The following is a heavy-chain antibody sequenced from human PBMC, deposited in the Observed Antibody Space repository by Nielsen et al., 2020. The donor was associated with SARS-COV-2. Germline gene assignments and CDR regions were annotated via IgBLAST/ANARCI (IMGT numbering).Heavy chain of an antibody. CDR1: GGSISSINW. CDR2: IYHSGTT. Sequence: SETLSLTCAVSGGSISSINWWAWVRQPPGKGLEWIGEIYHSGTTNYNPSLKSRATISVDKKNNRFFLNLNSVTAADTAIYFCARDCSCGLGSSPSYYFDYWGQGTLVTVSS. D-gene: IGHD7-27*01. J-gene: IGHJ4*02. V-gene: IGHV4-4*02. CDR3: ARDCSCGLGSSPSYYFDY.